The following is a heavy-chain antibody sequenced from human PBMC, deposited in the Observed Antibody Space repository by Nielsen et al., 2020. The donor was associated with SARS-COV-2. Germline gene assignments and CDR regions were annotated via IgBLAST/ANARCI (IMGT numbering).Heavy chain of an antibody. CDR3: ARLGPLDAFDF. V-gene: IGHV4-59*08. Sequence: SETLSLTCTVSGGSISSYYWSWIRQPPGKGLEWIGFIYYSGSTNYNPSLKSRVTISVDTSKNQFSLRLTPVTAADTAVYYCARLGPLDAFDFWGQGTRVTVSS. CDR1: GGSISSYY. J-gene: IGHJ3*01. CDR2: IYYSGST.